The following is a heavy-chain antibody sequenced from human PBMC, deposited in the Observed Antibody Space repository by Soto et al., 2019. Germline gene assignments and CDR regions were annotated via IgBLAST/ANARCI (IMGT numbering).Heavy chain of an antibody. D-gene: IGHD3-16*01. V-gene: IGHV3-9*01. Sequence: PGGSLRLSCTASGFIFDNHAMHWVWQAPGKGLEWVAGVTWNSVATSYADSVKGRFTISRDNAKNSLYLQVNSLSAEDTAVYFCVKEGGMKYFDFWGRGTVVTVS. CDR1: GFIFDNHA. CDR2: VTWNSVAT. CDR3: VKEGGMKYFDF. J-gene: IGHJ2*01.